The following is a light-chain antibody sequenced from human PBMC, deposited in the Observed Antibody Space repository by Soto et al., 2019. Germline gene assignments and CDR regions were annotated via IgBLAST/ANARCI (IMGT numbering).Light chain of an antibody. CDR3: HQSYSTSWT. J-gene: IGKJ1*01. Sequence: EIEMTQSPATLSVSPGERATLSCRASQSVNTNLAWYQQKPGQAPRLLIYGASTRAPGIPARFSGSGSGTEFTLTVSSLQSEDFAVYYCHQSYSTSWTFGQGTKVEIK. CDR2: GAS. V-gene: IGKV3-15*01. CDR1: QSVNTN.